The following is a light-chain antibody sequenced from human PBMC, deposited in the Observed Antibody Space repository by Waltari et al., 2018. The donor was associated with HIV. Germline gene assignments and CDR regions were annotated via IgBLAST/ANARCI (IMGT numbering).Light chain of an antibody. J-gene: IGLJ2*01. CDR3: QSYDKSLSGSV. Sequence: QSVLTQPPSVSGAPGQRVTISCTGNNSNIGAGYDVHWYQQLQGTAPKIFISDDISRPSGVPARVSVCRSGTSASLAITGLQAEDEADYYCQSYDKSLSGSVFGGGTKLTVL. V-gene: IGLV1-40*01. CDR1: NSNIGAGYD. CDR2: DDI.